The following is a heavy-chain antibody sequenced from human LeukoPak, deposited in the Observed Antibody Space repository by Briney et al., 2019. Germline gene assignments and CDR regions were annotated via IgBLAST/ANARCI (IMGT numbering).Heavy chain of an antibody. CDR2: IYYSGNT. CDR1: GGSISSYY. CDR3: ASLNNDYLFDFEN. D-gene: IGHD4-11*01. J-gene: IGHJ4*02. V-gene: IGHV4-59*08. Sequence: SETLSLTCTVSGGSISSYYWSWIRQPPGKGLEWIGYIYYSGNTNYNPSLKSRVTILLDTSNNQFSLKLTSVTAADAAVYYCASLNNDYLFDFENWGQGTLVTVSS.